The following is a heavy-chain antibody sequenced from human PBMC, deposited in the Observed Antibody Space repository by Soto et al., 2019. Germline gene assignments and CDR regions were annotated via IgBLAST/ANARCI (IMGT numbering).Heavy chain of an antibody. CDR3: AGDPTYLRFDY. CDR2: INAGNGHP. D-gene: IGHD3-10*01. J-gene: IGHJ4*02. Sequence: GASLKVSCKASGCTFTSYAMHWVPPAPGQRRVWMGCINAGNGHPKYSQKFQGRVTITRDTSASAASMELSSLRSEDTAVYYCAGDPTYLRFDYWGQGTLVSVSS. CDR1: GCTFTSYA. V-gene: IGHV1-3*01.